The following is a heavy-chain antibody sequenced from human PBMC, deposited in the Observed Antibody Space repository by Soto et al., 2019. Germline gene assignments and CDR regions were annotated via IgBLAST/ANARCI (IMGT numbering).Heavy chain of an antibody. Sequence: ASVKVSCKASGGTFSSYAISWVRQAPGQGLEWMGGTIPIFGTANYAQKFQGRVTITADKSTSTAYMELSSLRSEDTAVYYCARDCIILRELPTCYYGMDVWGQGTTVTVSS. J-gene: IGHJ6*02. D-gene: IGHD3-9*01. CDR3: ARDCIILRELPTCYYGMDV. CDR2: TIPIFGTA. CDR1: GGTFSSYA. V-gene: IGHV1-69*06.